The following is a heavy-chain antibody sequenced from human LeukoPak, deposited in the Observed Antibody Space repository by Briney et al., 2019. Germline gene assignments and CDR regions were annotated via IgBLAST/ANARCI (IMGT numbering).Heavy chain of an antibody. J-gene: IGHJ4*02. V-gene: IGHV3-30*04. Sequence: GGSLRLSCAASGFTFSSYAMHWVRQAPGKGLEWVAVISYDGSNKYYADSVKGRFTISRDNSKNTLYLQMNSLRAEDTAVYYCARDRLYCSSTSCYPYGFDYWGQGTLVTVSS. CDR3: ARDRLYCSSTSCYPYGFDY. CDR2: ISYDGSNK. CDR1: GFTFSSYA. D-gene: IGHD2-2*01.